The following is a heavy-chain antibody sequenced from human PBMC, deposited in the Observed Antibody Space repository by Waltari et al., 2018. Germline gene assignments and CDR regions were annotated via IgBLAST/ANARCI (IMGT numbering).Heavy chain of an antibody. D-gene: IGHD3-3*01. CDR2: INHSGST. CDR3: ARPLNYDFWSGYYSQGAFDI. V-gene: IGHV4-34*01. Sequence: QLQLQQWGAGLLKPSETLSLTCAAYGGSFSGYYRSWIRQPPGKVLEWIGEINHSGSTNYNPSLKSRVTISVDTSKNQVSLKLSSVTAADTAVYYWARPLNYDFWSGYYSQGAFDIWGQGTMVTVSS. J-gene: IGHJ3*02. CDR1: GGSFSGYY.